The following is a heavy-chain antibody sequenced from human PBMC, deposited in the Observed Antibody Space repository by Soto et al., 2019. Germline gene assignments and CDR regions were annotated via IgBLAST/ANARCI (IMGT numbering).Heavy chain of an antibody. Sequence: EVQLVESGGGLVQPGGSLRLSCAGSGFTFSRYALNWVRQAPGKGLEWVSTISGSGATTNYADSVKGRFTISRDNSKNTLYLQMNSLRAEDTALYYCAKDRLLPGQFDYWGQGTLVTVSS. V-gene: IGHV3-23*04. J-gene: IGHJ4*02. CDR1: GFTFSRYA. CDR3: AKDRLLPGQFDY. D-gene: IGHD2-15*01. CDR2: ISGSGATT.